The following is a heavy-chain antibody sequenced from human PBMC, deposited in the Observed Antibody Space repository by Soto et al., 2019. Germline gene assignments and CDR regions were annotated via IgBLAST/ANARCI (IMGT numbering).Heavy chain of an antibody. D-gene: IGHD2-2*01. CDR2: IWYDGSNK. J-gene: IGHJ4*02. Sequence: GGSLRLSCAASGFTFSSYGMHWVRQAPGKGLEWVAVIWYDGSNKYYADSVKGRFTISRDNSKNTLYLQMNSPRAEDTVVYFCAREPYCISTSCSGFDYWGQGTLVTVSS. CDR3: AREPYCISTSCSGFDY. CDR1: GFTFSSYG. V-gene: IGHV3-33*01.